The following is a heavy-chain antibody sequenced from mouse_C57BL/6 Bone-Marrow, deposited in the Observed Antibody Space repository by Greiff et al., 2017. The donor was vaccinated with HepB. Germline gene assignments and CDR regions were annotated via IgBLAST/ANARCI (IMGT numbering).Heavy chain of an antibody. CDR3: ARGGSSPFAY. CDR1: GYTFTSYW. V-gene: IGHV1-59*01. CDR2: IDPSDSYT. D-gene: IGHD1-1*01. J-gene: IGHJ3*01. Sequence: QVQLQQSGAELVRPGTSVKLSCKASGYTFTSYWMHWVKQRPGQGLEWIGVIDPSDSYTNYNQKFKGKATLTVDISSSTAYMQLSSLTSEDSAVYYCARGGSSPFAYWGQGTLVTVSA.